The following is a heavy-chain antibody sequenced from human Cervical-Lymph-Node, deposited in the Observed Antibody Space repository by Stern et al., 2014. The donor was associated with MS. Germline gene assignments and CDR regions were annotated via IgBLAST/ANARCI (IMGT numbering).Heavy chain of an antibody. CDR2: IYPGDSDT. V-gene: IGHV5-51*01. J-gene: IGHJ3*02. Sequence: VQLVQSGAEVRKSGESLQISCKASGFPFTIYWIAWVRQMPGKGLQWMGIIYPGDSDTRYSPSFQCQVTISVDKSDNTAYLQWSSLKASDTAIYYCARGRARTMMAPRGAFDIWGQGTMVTVSS. D-gene: IGHD5-24*01. CDR1: GFPFTIYW. CDR3: ARGRARTMMAPRGAFDI.